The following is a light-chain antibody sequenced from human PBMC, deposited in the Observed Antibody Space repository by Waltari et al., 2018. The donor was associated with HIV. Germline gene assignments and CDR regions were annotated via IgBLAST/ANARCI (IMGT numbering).Light chain of an antibody. CDR3: QQYGSSFWT. V-gene: IGKV3-20*01. CDR1: QSVSSSY. J-gene: IGKJ1*01. CDR2: GAS. Sequence: EIVLTQSPGTLSLSPGERATLSCRASQSVSSSYLAWYQQKPVRATRHHSYGASSRATGIPDRFSGSGSGTDFTLTISRLEPEDFAVYYCQQYGSSFWTFGQGTKVGIK.